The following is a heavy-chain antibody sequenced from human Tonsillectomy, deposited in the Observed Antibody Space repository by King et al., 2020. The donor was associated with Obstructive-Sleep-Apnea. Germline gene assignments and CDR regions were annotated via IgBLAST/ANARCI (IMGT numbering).Heavy chain of an antibody. CDR2: IFYRSKLYS. CDR1: GDSVSSKSVA. J-gene: IGHJ3*02. CDR3: ARVLYDTSWSTFDI. V-gene: IGHV6-1*01. D-gene: IGHD3-22*01. Sequence: VQLQQSGPGLVKPSQTLSLTCAISGDSVSSKSVAWNWIRPSPSRGLELLRRIFYRSKLYSDYAVSVKSRITINPDTFRNQFSLQLNSVTPEDTAVYSCARVLYDTSWSTFDIWGQGTMVTVSS.